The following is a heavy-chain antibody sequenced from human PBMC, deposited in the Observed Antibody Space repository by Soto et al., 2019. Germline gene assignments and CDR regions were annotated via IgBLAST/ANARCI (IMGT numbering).Heavy chain of an antibody. CDR1: GSSISSYY. CDR3: ARTRMIESWIDS. CDR2: VYYTGST. V-gene: IGHV4-59*01. J-gene: IGHJ4*02. D-gene: IGHD3-16*01. Sequence: SETLSLTCNVSGSSISSYYWSWIRQPPGKGLEWIGYVYYTGSTLYNPSLKSRVTISVDMSKKEFSLRLSSVIAADTAVYYCARTRMIESWIDSWGQGTPVTVS.